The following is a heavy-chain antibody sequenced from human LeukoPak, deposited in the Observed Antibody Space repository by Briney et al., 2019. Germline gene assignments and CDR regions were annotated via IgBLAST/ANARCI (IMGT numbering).Heavy chain of an antibody. CDR2: IKHDGSEK. D-gene: IGHD3-3*01. J-gene: IGHJ4*02. CDR3: ATDRGWRTSGYYLYYFEY. Sequence: GGSLRLSCAASGFIFTGYFMSWVREAPGKGLEWVASIKHDGSEKYYVDSVRGRFTISRDNTKNLLYLQMSSLRAEDTAVYYCATDRGWRTSGYYLYYFEYWGQGTLVTFSS. CDR1: GFIFTGYF. V-gene: IGHV3-7*01.